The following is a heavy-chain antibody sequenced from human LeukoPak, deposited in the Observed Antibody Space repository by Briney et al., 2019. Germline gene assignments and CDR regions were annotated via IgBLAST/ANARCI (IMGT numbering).Heavy chain of an antibody. CDR1: GGSITSAGHY. Sequence: SETLSLTCSVSGGSITSAGHYWSWIRQFPGKGLEWIGYIYYTGSAYYNPSLKSRVSISIDTSKKQFTLNLNSVTAADTAVYFCARDKVTVTSSWFDPWGQGTQVTVSS. D-gene: IGHD4-17*01. CDR2: IYYTGSA. J-gene: IGHJ5*02. CDR3: ARDKVTVTSSWFDP. V-gene: IGHV4-31*03.